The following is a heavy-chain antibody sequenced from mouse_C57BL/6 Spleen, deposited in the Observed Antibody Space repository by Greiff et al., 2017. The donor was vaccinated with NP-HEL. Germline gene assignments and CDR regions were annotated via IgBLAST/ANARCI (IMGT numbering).Heavy chain of an antibody. CDR3: ARLGNRDYYAMDY. CDR1: GFTFSSYG. Sequence: EVQVVESGGDLVKPGGSLKLSCAASGFTFSSYGMSWVRQTPDKRLEWVATISSGGSYTYYPDSVKGRFPISRDNAKNTLYLQMSSLKSEDTAMYYCARLGNRDYYAMDYWGQGTSVTVSS. J-gene: IGHJ4*01. V-gene: IGHV5-6*01. D-gene: IGHD3-1*01. CDR2: ISSGGSYT.